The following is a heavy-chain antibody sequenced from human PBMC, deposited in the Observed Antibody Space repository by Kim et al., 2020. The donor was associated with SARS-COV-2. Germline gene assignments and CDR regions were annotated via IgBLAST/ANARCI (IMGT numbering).Heavy chain of an antibody. J-gene: IGHJ4*02. CDR3: VKGGSDY. V-gene: IGHV3-7*01. CDR2: GSNT. D-gene: IGHD5-12*01. Sequence: GSNTNYVESGKTRFPISRDNAKNSLYLQMNSLRVEETAIYYCVKGGSDYWGQGTLVTVSS.